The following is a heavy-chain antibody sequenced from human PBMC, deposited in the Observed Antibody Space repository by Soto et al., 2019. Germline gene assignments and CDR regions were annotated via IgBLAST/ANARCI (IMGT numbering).Heavy chain of an antibody. Sequence: EVQLVESGGGLVKPGGSLRLSCAASGFTFRSYTMNWVRQAPGKGLEWVSSISSSSSYIYDADSVKGRFTISRDDAKNSLDLQMNSRRADDTAVYYCARASSTSRNWYFDLWGRGTLVTVSS. CDR1: GFTFRSYT. CDR2: ISSSSSYI. J-gene: IGHJ2*01. V-gene: IGHV3-21*01. D-gene: IGHD2-2*01. CDR3: ARASSTSRNWYFDL.